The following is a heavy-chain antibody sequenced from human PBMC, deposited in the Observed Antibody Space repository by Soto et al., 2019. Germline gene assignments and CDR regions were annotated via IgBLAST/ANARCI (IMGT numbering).Heavy chain of an antibody. J-gene: IGHJ6*02. CDR2: INAGNGNT. Sequence: ASVKVSCKASGYTFTSYDMHWVRQAPGQRLEWMGWINAGNGNTKYSQKFQGRVTITRDTSASTAYMELSSLRSEDTAVYYCAREGAGYNRLYYYYYGMDVWGQGTTVTVSS. D-gene: IGHD1-26*01. CDR1: GYTFTSYD. V-gene: IGHV1-3*01. CDR3: AREGAGYNRLYYYYYGMDV.